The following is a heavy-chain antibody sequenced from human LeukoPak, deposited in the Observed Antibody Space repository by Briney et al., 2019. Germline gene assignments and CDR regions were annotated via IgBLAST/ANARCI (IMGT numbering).Heavy chain of an antibody. CDR1: GFTFSNYA. CDR2: VSAGGDST. D-gene: IGHD6-13*01. J-gene: IGHJ4*02. CDR3: AKDLAAAGKRYFDY. V-gene: IGHV3-23*01. Sequence: PGGSLRLSCEASGFTFSNYAMSWVRQAPGKGLEWVSVVSAGGDSTDYMDSAKGRFTISRDNAKNSLYLQMNSLRAEDTALYYCAKDLAAAGKRYFDYWGQGTLVTVSS.